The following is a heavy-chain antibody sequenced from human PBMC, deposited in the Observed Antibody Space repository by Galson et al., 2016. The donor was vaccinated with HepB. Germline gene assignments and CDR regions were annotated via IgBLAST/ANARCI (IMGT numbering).Heavy chain of an antibody. D-gene: IGHD2-8*01. J-gene: IGHJ3*01. CDR1: GFSVSTTGVA. V-gene: IGHV2-5*02. Sequence: PALVKPTQTLTLTCSFSGFSVSTTGVAVAWIRQPPGKALEWLALIFWDNEKRYNPSLRSRLSITKDTSKNQVVLTMTNMDPVDTATYYCAHKGVLQYCTNGAEAAPSTGAFDAWGQGTRVTVSS. CDR2: IFWDNEK. CDR3: AHKGVLQYCTNGAEAAPSTGAFDA.